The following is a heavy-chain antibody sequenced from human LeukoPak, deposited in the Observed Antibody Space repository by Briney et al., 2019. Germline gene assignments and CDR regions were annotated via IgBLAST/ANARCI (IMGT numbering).Heavy chain of an antibody. CDR1: GGTFSSYA. Sequence: SVKVSCKASGGTFSSYAISWVRQAPGQGLEWMGGIIPIFGTANCAQKFQGRVTITADESTSTAYMELSSLRSEDTAVYYCARDVVVVAIGAFDIWGQGTMVTVSS. CDR3: ARDVVVVAIGAFDI. V-gene: IGHV1-69*13. CDR2: IIPIFGTA. J-gene: IGHJ3*02. D-gene: IGHD2-15*01.